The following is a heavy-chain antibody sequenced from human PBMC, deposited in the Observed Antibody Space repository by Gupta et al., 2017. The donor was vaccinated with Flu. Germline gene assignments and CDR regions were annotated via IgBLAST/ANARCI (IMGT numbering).Heavy chain of an antibody. CDR2: ISGSGGST. D-gene: IGHD4-4*01. V-gene: IGHV3-23*01. CDR3: AKAGRGDTVTRLWRVSGYYYGMDV. J-gene: IGHJ6*02. Sequence: AISGSGGSTYYADSVKGRFTISRDNSKNTLYLQMNSLRAEDTAVYYCAKAGRGDTVTRLWRVSGYYYGMDVWGQGTTVTVSS.